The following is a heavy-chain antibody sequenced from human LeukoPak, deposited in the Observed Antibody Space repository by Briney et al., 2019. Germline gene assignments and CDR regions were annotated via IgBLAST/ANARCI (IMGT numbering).Heavy chain of an antibody. V-gene: IGHV1-18*01. CDR1: GYAFASYG. CDR2: ISVNNGNT. D-gene: IGHD3-3*01. Sequence: ASVKVSCKASGYAFASYGINWVRQAPGQGLEWMGWISVNNGNTHYAQKFQGRVTMTTDTSTSTAYMEVRSLTSDDTAVYYCQRITIFGVVIDFDYWGLGTLVTVSS. J-gene: IGHJ4*02. CDR3: QRITIFGVVIDFDY.